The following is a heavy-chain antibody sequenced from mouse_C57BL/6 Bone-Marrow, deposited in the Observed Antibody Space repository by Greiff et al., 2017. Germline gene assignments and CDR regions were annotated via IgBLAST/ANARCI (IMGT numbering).Heavy chain of an antibody. Sequence: QVQLQQPGAELVMPGASVKLSCKASGYTFNSYWMHWVKQRPGQGLEWIGEIDPSDSDTKYNQKFKGKSTLTVDKSSSTAYMQLSSLTSVDSAGYDYAREGLGPPYWYFDVWGTGTTVTVSS. CDR1: GYTFNSYW. V-gene: IGHV1-69*01. D-gene: IGHD4-1*01. J-gene: IGHJ1*03. CDR2: IDPSDSDT. CDR3: AREGLGPPYWYFDV.